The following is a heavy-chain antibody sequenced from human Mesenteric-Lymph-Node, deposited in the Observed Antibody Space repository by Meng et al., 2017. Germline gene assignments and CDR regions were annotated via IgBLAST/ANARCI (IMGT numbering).Heavy chain of an antibody. Sequence: GESLKISCAASGFTFSNYAMSWVRQAPGVGLEWVSAISGSGVSTYYADSVKGRFTISRDNAKSTLYLQMNSLRAEDTAVYYCARVRTGRTYYYDSSGPEDYWGQGTLVTVSS. CDR3: ARVRTGRTYYYDSSGPEDY. V-gene: IGHV3-23*01. CDR2: ISGSGVST. CDR1: GFTFSNYA. J-gene: IGHJ4*02. D-gene: IGHD3-22*01.